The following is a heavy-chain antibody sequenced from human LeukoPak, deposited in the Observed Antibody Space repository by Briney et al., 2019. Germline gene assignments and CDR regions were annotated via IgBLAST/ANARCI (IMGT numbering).Heavy chain of an antibody. CDR3: ARGTNPLYNWQHEGFDY. D-gene: IGHD1-20*01. CDR2: IYHSGST. J-gene: IGHJ4*02. Sequence: PSETLSLTCIVSSGSISRYYWKWIRQPPGKGLEWIGSIYHSGSTYYNPSLKSRVTISVDTPKNQFSLKMNSVSAADTAVYYCARGTNPLYNWQHEGFDYWGQGALIAVSS. CDR1: SGSISRYY. V-gene: IGHV4-59*12.